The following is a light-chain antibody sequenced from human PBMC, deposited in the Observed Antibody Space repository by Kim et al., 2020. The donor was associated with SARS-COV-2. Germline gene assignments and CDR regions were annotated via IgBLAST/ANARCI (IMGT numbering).Light chain of an antibody. Sequence: SSPGERAPPSCSASQSVSSYLAWYQQKPGQAPRLLIYDASNRATGIPARFSGSGSGTDFTLTISSLEPEDFAVYYCQQRSNWPFTFGGGTKVDIK. V-gene: IGKV3-11*01. J-gene: IGKJ4*01. CDR3: QQRSNWPFT. CDR1: QSVSSY. CDR2: DAS.